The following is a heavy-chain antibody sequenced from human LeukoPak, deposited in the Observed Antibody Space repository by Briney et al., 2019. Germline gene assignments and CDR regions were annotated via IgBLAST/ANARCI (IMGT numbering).Heavy chain of an antibody. CDR3: ARRGWLRTFDY. D-gene: IGHD5-12*01. J-gene: IGHJ4*02. CDR1: RFAFSGSW. CDR2: IKQDGSEK. Sequence: GGSLRLSCAASRFAFSGSWMSWVRQAPGKGLEWVANIKQDGSEKYYVDSVKGRFTISRDNAKNSLYLQMNSLRAEDTAVYYCARRGWLRTFDYWGQGTLVTVSS. V-gene: IGHV3-7*01.